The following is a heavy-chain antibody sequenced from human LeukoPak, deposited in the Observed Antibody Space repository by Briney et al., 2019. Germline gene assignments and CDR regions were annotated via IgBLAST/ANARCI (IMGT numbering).Heavy chain of an antibody. Sequence: PSETLSLTCTVSGASFNSYYWSWIQQPPGKGLEWIGYIYCSGSTNYNPSLKSRVTISIDMSKNQFSLKLRSVTAADTAVYYCARGPTKNYFDYWGQGTLVTVSS. V-gene: IGHV4-59*01. CDR1: GASFNSYY. J-gene: IGHJ4*02. CDR2: IYCSGST. CDR3: ARGPTKNYFDY.